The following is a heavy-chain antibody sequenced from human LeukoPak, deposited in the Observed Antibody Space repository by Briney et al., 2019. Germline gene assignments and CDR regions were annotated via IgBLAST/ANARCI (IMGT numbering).Heavy chain of an antibody. Sequence: GGSLRLSCAASGFTFDDYGMSWVRQAPGKGLEWVSGINWNGGRTGYADSVKGRFTISRDNAKKSLYVQMNSLRAEDTALYYCAKVQEMDTILPPFHYWGQGTLVTVSS. CDR2: INWNGGRT. CDR1: GFTFDDYG. V-gene: IGHV3-20*04. J-gene: IGHJ4*02. D-gene: IGHD5-24*01. CDR3: AKVQEMDTILPPFHY.